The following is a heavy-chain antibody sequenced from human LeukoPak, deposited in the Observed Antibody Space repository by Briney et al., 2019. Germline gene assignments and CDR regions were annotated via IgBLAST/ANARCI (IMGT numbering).Heavy chain of an antibody. CDR1: GGSISSGGYY. V-gene: IGHV4-31*03. Sequence: SETLSLTCTVSGGSISSGGYYWSWIRQHPGKGLEWIGYIYYSGSTYYNPSLKSRVTISVDTSKNQFSLKLSSVTAADTAVYYCASRLVIVRYDAFDIWGQGTMVTVSS. D-gene: IGHD3/OR15-3a*01. CDR2: IYYSGST. CDR3: ASRLVIVRYDAFDI. J-gene: IGHJ3*02.